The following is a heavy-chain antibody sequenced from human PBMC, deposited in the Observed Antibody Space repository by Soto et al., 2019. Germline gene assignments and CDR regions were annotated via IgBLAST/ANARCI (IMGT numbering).Heavy chain of an antibody. V-gene: IGHV3-48*01. CDR3: TRSAYMDV. J-gene: IGHJ6*03. CDR1: GFTFNNYA. D-gene: IGHD2-2*01. CDR2: ISSSSGTI. Sequence: GGSLRLSCAASGFTFNNYAMNWLRQAPGKGLEWVSYISSSSGTIYYADSVKGRFTISRDDAKNSLYLQMNSLRAEDTAVYYATRSAYMDVWGKGTTVTVS.